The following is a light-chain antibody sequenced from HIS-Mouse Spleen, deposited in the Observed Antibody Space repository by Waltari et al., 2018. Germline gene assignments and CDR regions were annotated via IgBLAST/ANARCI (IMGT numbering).Light chain of an antibody. CDR1: SSDVGRYTL. J-gene: IGLJ3*02. CDR2: EGS. Sequence: QSALTQPASVSGSPGQSLTISCPGTSSDVGRYTLFPWYQQHPGKAPKLMIYEGSKRPSGVSNRFSGSKSGNTASLTISGLQAEDEADYYCCSYAGSSTWVFGGGTKLTVL. V-gene: IGLV2-23*01. CDR3: CSYAGSSTWV.